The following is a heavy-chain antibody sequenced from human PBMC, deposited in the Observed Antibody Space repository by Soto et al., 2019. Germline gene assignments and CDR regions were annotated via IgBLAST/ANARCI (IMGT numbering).Heavy chain of an antibody. J-gene: IGHJ4*02. CDR2: IYYSGST. Sequence: SETLSLTCTVSGGSISSGGYYRSWIRQHPGKGLEWIGYIYYSGSTYYNPSLKSRVTISVDTSKNQFSLKLSSVTAADTAVYYCARVKVWSGYYHFDYWGQGTLVTVSS. V-gene: IGHV4-31*03. D-gene: IGHD3-3*01. CDR1: GGSISSGGYY. CDR3: ARVKVWSGYYHFDY.